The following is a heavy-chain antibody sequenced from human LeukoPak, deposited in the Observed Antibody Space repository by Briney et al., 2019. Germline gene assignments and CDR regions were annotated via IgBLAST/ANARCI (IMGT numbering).Heavy chain of an antibody. CDR1: GYTLTELS. CDR3: ARAYFGSGTYYSEDAFDI. Sequence: ASVKVSCKVSGYTLTELSMHWVRQAPGQGLEWMGWMNPNSANTGYAQNFQGRVTMTRNTSIGTAYMELSSLRSEDTAVYYCARAYFGSGTYYSEDAFDIWGQGTLVTVSS. J-gene: IGHJ3*02. CDR2: MNPNSANT. V-gene: IGHV1-8*01. D-gene: IGHD3-10*01.